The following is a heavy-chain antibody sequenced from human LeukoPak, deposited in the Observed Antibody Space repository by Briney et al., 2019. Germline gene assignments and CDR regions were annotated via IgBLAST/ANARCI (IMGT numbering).Heavy chain of an antibody. V-gene: IGHV1-2*02. CDR3: ARDERYSDADHHYPDLGY. CDR2: INPNGGAT. J-gene: IGHJ4*02. D-gene: IGHD3-16*01. CDR1: GYIFTGYN. Sequence: ASVKVSCKASGYIFTGYNLFWVRQAPGQGIEWMGWINPNGGATRYAQKFQGRVTLTCDTSIRTTYMELSSLTSDDTAVYYCARDERYSDADHHYPDLGYWGQGTLVTVSS.